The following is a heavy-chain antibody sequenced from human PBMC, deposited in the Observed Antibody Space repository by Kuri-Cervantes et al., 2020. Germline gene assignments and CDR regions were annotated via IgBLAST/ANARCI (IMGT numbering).Heavy chain of an antibody. D-gene: IGHD2-15*01. CDR2: SSGNNANT. Sequence: ASVKVSCKASGYTFTNYGISWIRQAPGQGLEWMGWSSGNNANTNYAQKLQGRVTMTTDTSTSTAHMELRSLKSDDTAVYYCARVHPKGYCSGGSCSPAGWFDPWGQGTLVTVSS. CDR1: GYTFTNYG. CDR3: ARVHPKGYCSGGSCSPAGWFDP. V-gene: IGHV1-18*01. J-gene: IGHJ5*02.